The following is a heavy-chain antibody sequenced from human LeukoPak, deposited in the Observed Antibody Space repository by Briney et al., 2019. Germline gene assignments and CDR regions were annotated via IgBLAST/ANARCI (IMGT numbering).Heavy chain of an antibody. V-gene: IGHV1-3*01. CDR2: INAGNGNT. J-gene: IGHJ3*02. D-gene: IGHD3-10*01. Sequence: ASVKVSCKASGYTFTSYAMHWVRQAPGQRLEWMGWINAGNGNTKYSQKFQGRVTITRDTSASTAYMELSSLRSEDTAVYYCARGSTMVRGVKGASDIWGQGTMVTVSS. CDR1: GYTFTSYA. CDR3: ARGSTMVRGVKGASDI.